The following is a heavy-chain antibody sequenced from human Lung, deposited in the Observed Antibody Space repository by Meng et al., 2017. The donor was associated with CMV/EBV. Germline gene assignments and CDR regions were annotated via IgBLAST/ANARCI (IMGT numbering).Heavy chain of an antibody. Sequence: SVXVSXXASGYTFTNNYIHWVRQAPGQGLEWMGTINPSGGTTRYTQKFQGRVTMTRDTSTATVYMEVSSLRSEDTAVYYCARDPYYDFWDGYYAAYYYFGLDDWGQGTXVTVSS. J-gene: IGHJ6*02. D-gene: IGHD3-3*01. CDR3: ARDPYYDFWDGYYAAYYYFGLDD. V-gene: IGHV1-46*01. CDR1: GYTFTNNY. CDR2: INPSGGTT.